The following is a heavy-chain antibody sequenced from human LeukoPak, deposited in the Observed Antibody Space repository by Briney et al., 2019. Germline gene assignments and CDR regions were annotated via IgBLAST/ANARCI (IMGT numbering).Heavy chain of an antibody. D-gene: IGHD1-26*01. V-gene: IGHV3-7*01. CDR3: ARDSGSSDSGSYYNSYFDY. J-gene: IGHJ4*02. CDR2: IKQDGSEK. CDR1: GFTFSQYW. Sequence: GGSLRLSCAASGFTFSQYWMSWVRQAPGKGLEWVANIKQDGSEKYYVDSVKGRFTISRDNAKNSLYLQMNSLRAEDTAVYYCARDSGSSDSGSYYNSYFDYWGQGTLVTVSS.